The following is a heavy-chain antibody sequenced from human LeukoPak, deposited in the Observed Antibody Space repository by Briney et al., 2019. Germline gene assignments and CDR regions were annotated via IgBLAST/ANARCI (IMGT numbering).Heavy chain of an antibody. D-gene: IGHD6-13*01. CDR1: GGSISFYY. J-gene: IGHJ4*02. V-gene: IGHV4-59*08. CDR3: ARRAGIGQAYFDY. CDR2: IYYSGST. Sequence: SETLSLTCTVSGGSISFYYWSWIRQAPGKGLEGIGYIYYSGSTYYNPSLKSRVTISVDTSKNQFSLNLDPVTAADTAVYYCARRAGIGQAYFDYWGQGTLVTVSS.